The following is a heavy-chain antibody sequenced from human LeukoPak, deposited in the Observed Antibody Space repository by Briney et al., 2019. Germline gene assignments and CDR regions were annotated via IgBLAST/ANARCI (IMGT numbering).Heavy chain of an antibody. J-gene: IGHJ4*02. D-gene: IGHD1-26*01. CDR2: IHPNYGGT. CDR3: VRDQRGSHFDY. Sequence: ASVKVSCKASGYTFTGYYIHWVRQAPGQGLEWMGWIHPNYGGTNSAQKFQGRVTMTRDTSINTAYMEVSRLRSDDTAVYYCVRDQRGSHFDYWGQGTLVTVSS. V-gene: IGHV1-2*02. CDR1: GYTFTGYY.